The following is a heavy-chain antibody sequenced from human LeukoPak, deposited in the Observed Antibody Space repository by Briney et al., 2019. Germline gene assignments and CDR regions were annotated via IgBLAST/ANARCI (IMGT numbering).Heavy chain of an antibody. J-gene: IGHJ5*02. CDR2: IYYSGST. CDR3: ARYGAYYGSGSYYKRQYNWFDP. V-gene: IGHV4-39*07. D-gene: IGHD3-10*01. CDR1: GGSISSSSYY. Sequence: PSETLSLTCTVSGGSISSSSYYWGWIRQPPGKGLEWIGSIYYSGSTYYNPSLKSRVTISVDTSKNQFSLKLSSVTAADTAVYYCARYGAYYGSGSYYKRQYNWFDPWGQGALVTVSS.